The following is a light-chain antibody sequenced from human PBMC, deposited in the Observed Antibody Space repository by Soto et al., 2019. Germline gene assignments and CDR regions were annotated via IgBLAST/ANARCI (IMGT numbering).Light chain of an antibody. Sequence: EIVLTQYPATPSVSPGERATLCSRACQSVSSYLAWYQQKPGQAPRLLIYDASNRATGIPARFSGSGSGTDFTLTISSLEPEDFAVYYCQQRSNWPLSITFGQGTRLEIK. CDR1: QSVSSY. CDR2: DAS. J-gene: IGKJ5*01. CDR3: QQRSNWPLSIT. V-gene: IGKV3-11*01.